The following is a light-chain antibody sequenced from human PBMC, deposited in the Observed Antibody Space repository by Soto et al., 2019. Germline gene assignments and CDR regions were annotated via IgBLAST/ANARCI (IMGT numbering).Light chain of an antibody. CDR2: GAS. V-gene: IGKV3-20*01. CDR3: QQYGGSPIT. J-gene: IGKJ5*01. CDR1: QSVTTR. Sequence: IVLTQSPGTLSLSPGERVTLSFRASQSVTTRLAWYQHNPGQAPTLLMSGASNRASGVPVRFSGSGSGTDFTLTITRLEPEDFALYYCQQYGGSPITFGLGTRLEI.